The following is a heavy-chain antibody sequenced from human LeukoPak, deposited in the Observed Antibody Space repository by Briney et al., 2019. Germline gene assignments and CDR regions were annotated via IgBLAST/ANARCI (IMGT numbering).Heavy chain of an antibody. V-gene: IGHV3-48*01. J-gene: IGHJ4*02. D-gene: IGHD1-20*01. Sequence: GGSLRLSCVASGFTFSSYSMSWVRQAPGKGLEWVSYFSSDTRTICYADSVKGRFTISRDNAKNSVYLQMNNLRAEDTAVYYCARGYNWSFDYWGQGTLVSVSS. CDR1: GFTFSSYS. CDR3: ARGYNWSFDY. CDR2: FSSDTRTI.